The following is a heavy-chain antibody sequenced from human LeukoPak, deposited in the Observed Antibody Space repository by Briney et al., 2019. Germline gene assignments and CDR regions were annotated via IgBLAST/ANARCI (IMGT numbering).Heavy chain of an antibody. CDR2: IKSKTDGGTT. CDR3: TTEVYYDILTGYHQPFDC. J-gene: IGHJ4*02. V-gene: IGHV3-15*01. Sequence: GGSLRLSCAASGFTFSNAWMSWVRQAPGKGLEWVGRIKSKTDGGTTDYAAPVKGRFTISRDDSKNTLYLQMNSLKTEDTAVYYCTTEVYYDILTGYHQPFDCWGQGTLVTVSS. CDR1: GFTFSNAW. D-gene: IGHD3-9*01.